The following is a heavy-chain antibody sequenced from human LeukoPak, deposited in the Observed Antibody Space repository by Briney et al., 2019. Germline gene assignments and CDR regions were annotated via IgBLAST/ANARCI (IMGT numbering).Heavy chain of an antibody. D-gene: IGHD2-15*01. V-gene: IGHV3-7*04. CDR1: GFSFSAYW. Sequence: PGGSLRLSCAASGFSFSAYWMSWVRQAPGKGLEWVANIKQDGSEKYYVDSVKGRFTISRDNAKNSLYLQMNSLRAEDTAVYYCARETPYYYYGMDVWGQGTTVTVSS. CDR2: IKQDGSEK. CDR3: ARETPYYYYGMDV. J-gene: IGHJ6*02.